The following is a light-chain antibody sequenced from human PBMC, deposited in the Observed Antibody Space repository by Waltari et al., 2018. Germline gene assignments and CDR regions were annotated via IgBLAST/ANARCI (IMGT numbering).Light chain of an antibody. CDR2: GAS. CDR1: ENVDTN. CDR3: HQYKNWPPWT. J-gene: IGKJ1*01. Sequence: EIVVTQSPATLSLSTGERATLSCRASENVDTNIAWYQQKPGQPPRLLISGASTRATDIPPRFSGSGSGTEFTLSISSLQSEDFAVYYCHQYKNWPPWTFGQGTKVEIK. V-gene: IGKV3-15*01.